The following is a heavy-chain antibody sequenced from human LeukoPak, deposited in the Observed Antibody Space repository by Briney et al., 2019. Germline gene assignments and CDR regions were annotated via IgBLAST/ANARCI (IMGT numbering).Heavy chain of an antibody. CDR1: GLTFSSYS. D-gene: IGHD3-3*01. CDR2: ISSSSSYI. Sequence: GGSLRLSCAASGLTFSSYSMNWVRQAPGKGLEWVSSISSSSSYIYYADSVKGRFTISRDNAKNSLYLQMNSLRAEDTAVYYCAREEGITIFGVVTSGSEYFQHWGQGTLVTVSS. V-gene: IGHV3-21*04. CDR3: AREEGITIFGVVTSGSEYFQH. J-gene: IGHJ1*01.